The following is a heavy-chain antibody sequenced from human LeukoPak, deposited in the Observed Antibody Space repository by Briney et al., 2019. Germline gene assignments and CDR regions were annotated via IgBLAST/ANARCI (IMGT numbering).Heavy chain of an antibody. CDR2: INRDSSVK. J-gene: IGHJ4*02. CDR3: ARDPGSSAFDL. Sequence: HPGRSPRLSFAAVGLKFTAIGMSSARHPPEKGLELVANINRDSSVKNYVDSVKGRFTISRDNAKKSLFLELNSLRADDTAVFYCARDPGSSAFDLWGQGSLVTVST. CDR1: GLKFTAIG. V-gene: IGHV3-7*01. D-gene: IGHD1-14*01.